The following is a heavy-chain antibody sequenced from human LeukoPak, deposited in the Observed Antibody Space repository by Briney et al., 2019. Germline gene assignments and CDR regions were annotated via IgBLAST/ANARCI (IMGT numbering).Heavy chain of an antibody. CDR2: IYHSGGT. Sequence: SQTLSLTCAVSGGSISSGGYSWSWIRQPPGKGLEWIGYIYHSGGTYYNPSLKSRVTISVDTSKNQFSLKLSSVTAADTAVYYCARGHSSSWPYYFDYWGQGTLVTVSS. CDR1: GGSISSGGYS. CDR3: ARGHSSSWPYYFDY. D-gene: IGHD6-13*01. V-gene: IGHV4-30-2*02. J-gene: IGHJ4*02.